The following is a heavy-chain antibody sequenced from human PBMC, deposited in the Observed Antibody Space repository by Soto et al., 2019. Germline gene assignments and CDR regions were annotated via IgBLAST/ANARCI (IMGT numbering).Heavy chain of an antibody. V-gene: IGHV4-34*01. CDR3: ARTGGMDV. J-gene: IGHJ6*02. CDR2: INHSGNT. CDR1: GGSVSGYY. Sequence: QVQLQQWGAGLLKPSETLSLTCAVYGGSVSGYYWSWLRQPPGKGTEWIGEINHSGNTKYTPSLESRVTISVDTSKNQFSLKLNSVSAADTAVYYCARTGGMDVWSQGATVTVSS.